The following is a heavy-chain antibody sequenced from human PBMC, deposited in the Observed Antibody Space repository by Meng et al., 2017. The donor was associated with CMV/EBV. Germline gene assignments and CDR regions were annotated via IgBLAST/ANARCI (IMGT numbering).Heavy chain of an antibody. V-gene: IGHV1-2*02. J-gene: IGHJ4*02. CDR1: GYTFTGYY. CDR3: ARDHGIAAAGGLY. Sequence: ASVKVSCKASGYTFTGYYMHWVRQAPGQGLEWMGWINPNSGGTNYAQKFQGRVTMTRDTSISTAYMELSRLRSNDTAVYYCARDHGIAAAGGLYWGQGTRVTVSS. D-gene: IGHD6-13*01. CDR2: INPNSGGT.